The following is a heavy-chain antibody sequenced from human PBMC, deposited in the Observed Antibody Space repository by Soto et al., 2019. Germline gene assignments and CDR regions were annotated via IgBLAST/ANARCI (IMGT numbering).Heavy chain of an antibody. J-gene: IGHJ4*02. CDR1: GGSFSCYY. Sequence: SETLSLTCGVSGGSFSCYYLIWVRQTPGKGPEWIGDINHTGGSNYNPSLKSRVMISVDTAKTQFSLNVTSVTAADTAVYYCAREVGYYSATRRNLYFDYWGPGTLVTVSS. CDR3: AREVGYYSATRRNLYFDY. CDR2: INHTGGS. V-gene: IGHV4-34*01. D-gene: IGHD2-2*01.